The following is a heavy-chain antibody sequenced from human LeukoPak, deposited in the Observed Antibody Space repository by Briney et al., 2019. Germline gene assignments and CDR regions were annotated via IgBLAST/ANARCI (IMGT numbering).Heavy chain of an antibody. CDR3: ARESGSRGGTFDI. Sequence: ASVTVSCKASGYTFTGYYMHWVRQAPGQGLEWMGWINPNSGGTNYAQKFQGRVSMTRDTSISTAYMELSRLRSDDTAVYYCARESGSRGGTFDIWGQGTMVTVSS. D-gene: IGHD1-26*01. J-gene: IGHJ3*02. CDR1: GYTFTGYY. CDR2: INPNSGGT. V-gene: IGHV1-2*02.